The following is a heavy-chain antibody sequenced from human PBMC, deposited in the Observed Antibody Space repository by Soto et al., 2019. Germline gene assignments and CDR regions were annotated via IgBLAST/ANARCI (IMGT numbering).Heavy chain of an antibody. CDR1: GGTFSSYS. Sequence: SVKVSCKASGGTFSSYSISWVRQAPGQGLEWMGGIIPIFGTANYAQKFQGRVTITADESTSTAYMELSSLRSEDTAVYYCASSSGYSLPFDYWGQGTLVTVSS. J-gene: IGHJ4*02. CDR3: ASSSGYSLPFDY. CDR2: IIPIFGTA. V-gene: IGHV1-69*13. D-gene: IGHD3-22*01.